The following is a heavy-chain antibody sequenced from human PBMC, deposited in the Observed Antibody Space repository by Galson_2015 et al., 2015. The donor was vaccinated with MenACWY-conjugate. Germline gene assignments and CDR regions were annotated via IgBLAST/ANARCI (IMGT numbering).Heavy chain of an antibody. CDR3: AAGNYGDFDY. V-gene: IGHV3-48*02. Sequence: SLRLSCAASGFTFSSYTINWVRQAPGKGLEWVSYISSGSSTIYYADSVKGRFTISRDNAKNSLYLQMNSLRDEDTAVYYCAAGNYGDFDYRGQGTLVTVSS. D-gene: IGHD4-17*01. CDR2: ISSGSSTI. J-gene: IGHJ4*02. CDR1: GFTFSSYT.